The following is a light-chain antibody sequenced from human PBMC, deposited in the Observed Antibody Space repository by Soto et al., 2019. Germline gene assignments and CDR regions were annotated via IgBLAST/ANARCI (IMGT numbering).Light chain of an antibody. CDR2: NFN. Sequence: QPVLTQPPSASGTPGQRVTISCSGSRSNIGSNTVHWYQHLPGTAPKLLIYNFNERPSGVPDRFSGSKSGTSASLAISGLQSDDEADYYCAAWDDSLNGPAFGGGTKLTVL. V-gene: IGLV1-44*01. CDR1: RSNIGSNT. J-gene: IGLJ2*01. CDR3: AAWDDSLNGPA.